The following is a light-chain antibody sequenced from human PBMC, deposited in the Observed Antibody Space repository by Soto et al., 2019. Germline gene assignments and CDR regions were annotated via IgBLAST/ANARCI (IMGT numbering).Light chain of an antibody. CDR3: QQYMNWPT. Sequence: IVMTQSPATLSVSPWEGATLSCRASQSLSRDLAWYQQKPGQAPRLLIFGASTRVTGIPARFSGSGSGTEFTLTISSLQSEDFAVYYCQQYMNWPTFGQGTRLEIK. CDR2: GAS. CDR1: QSLSRD. V-gene: IGKV3-15*01. J-gene: IGKJ5*01.